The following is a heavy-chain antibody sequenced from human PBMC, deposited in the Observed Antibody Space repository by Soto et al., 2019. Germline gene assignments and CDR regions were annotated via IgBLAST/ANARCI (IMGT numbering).Heavy chain of an antibody. D-gene: IGHD2-2*02. CDR3: ATIPATTILTDY. CDR2: FHNSGNP. J-gene: IGHJ4*02. CDR1: GGSISGYH. V-gene: IGHV4-4*08. Sequence: SETLSLTCSISGGSISGYHWNWIRQTPGKGVEWIGYFHNSGNPKYSSSLKSRVTISVDTSKNQFSLKLSSVTAADTAVYYCATIPATTILTDYWGQGTLVTVS.